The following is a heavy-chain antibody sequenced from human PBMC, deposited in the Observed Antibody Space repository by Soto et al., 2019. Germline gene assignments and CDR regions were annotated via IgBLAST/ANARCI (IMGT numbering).Heavy chain of an antibody. V-gene: IGHV1-69*13. CDR3: ARRDFWSGYHYYYYYYGMDV. J-gene: IGHJ6*02. D-gene: IGHD3-3*01. Sequence: EASVKVSCKASGGTFSSYAISWVRQAPGQGLEWMGGIIPIFGTANYAQKFQGRVTITADESTSTAYMELSSLRSEDTAVYYCARRDFWSGYHYYYYYYGMDVWGQGTTVTVSS. CDR2: IIPIFGTA. CDR1: GGTFSSYA.